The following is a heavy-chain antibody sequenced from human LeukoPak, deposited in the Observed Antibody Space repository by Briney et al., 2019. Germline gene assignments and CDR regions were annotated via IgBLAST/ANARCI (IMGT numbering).Heavy chain of an antibody. CDR2: ISGNSGSI. D-gene: IGHD6-13*01. V-gene: IGHV3-9*01. Sequence: GGSLRLSCAASGFTFDDYAMPWVRQAPGKGLEWVSGISGNSGSIGYEDSEKGRFTISRDNAKNSLYLQMNSLRAEGTALYYCAKAGGSWYPDYFDYWGQGTLVTVSS. CDR1: GFTFDDYA. J-gene: IGHJ4*02. CDR3: AKAGGSWYPDYFDY.